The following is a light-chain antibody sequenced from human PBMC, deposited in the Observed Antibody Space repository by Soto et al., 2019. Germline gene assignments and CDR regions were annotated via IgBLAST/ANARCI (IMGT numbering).Light chain of an antibody. CDR1: QYINTR. V-gene: IGKV3-20*01. CDR2: QTS. CDR3: QLYGISPH. Sequence: EIVLTQSPATLSSFPGDRVTLSCRASQYINTRLAWYQHRPGQAPRLLIYQTSIRAAGIPDRFSGSASGTEFTLTIKRLEPEDFAVYYCQLYGISPHXGQGTRLEI. J-gene: IGKJ5*01.